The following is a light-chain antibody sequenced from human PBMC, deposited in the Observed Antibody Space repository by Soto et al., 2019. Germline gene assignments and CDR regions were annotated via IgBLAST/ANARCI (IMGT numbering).Light chain of an antibody. J-gene: IGLJ1*01. CDR3: CSYAGNSYV. CDR1: SSDLGAYNS. Sequence: QSALTQPRSVSGSPGQSVTISCTGTSSDLGAYNSVSWHQQHPGRAPELMIYDVNKRPSGVPDRFSGSKSGNTASLTISGLQAEDEDDYYCCSYAGNSYVFGTGTKVTVL. V-gene: IGLV2-11*01. CDR2: DVN.